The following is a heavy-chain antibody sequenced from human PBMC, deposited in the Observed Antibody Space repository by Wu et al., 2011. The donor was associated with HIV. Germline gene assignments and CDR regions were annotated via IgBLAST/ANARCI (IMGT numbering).Heavy chain of an antibody. CDR3: TRLSYYGDSGYYYFDD. Sequence: QVQLVQSGPEVKKPGSSVKVSCQASGGTFKTYAISWVRQAPGQGLEWMGGIIPLSGTANYAQRFQGRVTMTTDESTNTAYMELSSLRWEDTAIFYCTRLSYYGDSGYYYFDDWGQGTLVTVSX. CDR2: IIPLSGTA. J-gene: IGHJ4*02. D-gene: IGHD3-22*01. CDR1: GGTFKTYA. V-gene: IGHV1-69*05.